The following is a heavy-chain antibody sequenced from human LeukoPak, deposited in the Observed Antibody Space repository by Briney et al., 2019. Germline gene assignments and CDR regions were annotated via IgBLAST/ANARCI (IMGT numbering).Heavy chain of an antibody. V-gene: IGHV1-8*03. CDR1: GYTFTSYD. Sequence: ASVKVSCKASGYTFTSYDINWVRQATGRGLEWMGWMNPNSGNTGYAQKFQGRVTITRNTSISTAYMELSSLRSEDTAVYYCASSSEMVRGGGMDVWGKGTTVTVSS. D-gene: IGHD3-10*01. J-gene: IGHJ6*03. CDR3: ASSSEMVRGGGMDV. CDR2: MNPNSGNT.